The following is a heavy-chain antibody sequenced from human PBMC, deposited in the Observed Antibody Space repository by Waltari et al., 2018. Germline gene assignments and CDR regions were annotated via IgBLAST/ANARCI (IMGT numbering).Heavy chain of an antibody. CDR3: ARGSGRSYYDSSKRDAFDI. V-gene: IGHV1-69*05. CDR2: IIPIFGTA. D-gene: IGHD3-22*01. J-gene: IGHJ3*02. CDR1: GGTFRSSA. Sequence: QVQLVQSGAEVKKPGSSAKVSCKASGGTFRSSAISCVRQAPRQGLEWMGGIIPIFGTANYEEKFQGRVTITTDESTSTAYMELSSLRSEDTAVYYCARGSGRSYYDSSKRDAFDIWGQGTMVTVSS.